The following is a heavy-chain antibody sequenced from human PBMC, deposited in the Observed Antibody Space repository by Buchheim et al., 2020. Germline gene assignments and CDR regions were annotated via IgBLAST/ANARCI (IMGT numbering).Heavy chain of an antibody. V-gene: IGHV3-33*01. J-gene: IGHJ4*02. CDR3: SSLWSGDPYYFDY. CDR1: GFTFSSYG. CDR2: IWYDGSNK. D-gene: IGHD3-3*01. Sequence: QVQLVESGGGVVQPGRSLRLSCAASGFTFSSYGMHWVRQAPGKGLERVAVIWYDGSNKYYADSVKGRFTISRDNSKNTLYLRMNSLSAEDTAVYYCSSLWSGDPYYFDYWGQGTL.